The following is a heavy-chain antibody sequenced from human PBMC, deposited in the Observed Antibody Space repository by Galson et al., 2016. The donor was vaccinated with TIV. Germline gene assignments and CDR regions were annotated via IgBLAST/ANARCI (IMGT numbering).Heavy chain of an antibody. Sequence: SLRLSCAASGFTFSDYWMLWVRHAPGKGLEWVANINQDGTQRYHLDSVKGRFTISRDNARNSLYLRMNSLRPDDTALYYCTRGSPFGAYWGQGILVTVSS. CDR1: GFTFSDYW. CDR2: INQDGTQR. CDR3: TRGSPFGAY. V-gene: IGHV3-7*03. D-gene: IGHD1-26*01. J-gene: IGHJ4*02.